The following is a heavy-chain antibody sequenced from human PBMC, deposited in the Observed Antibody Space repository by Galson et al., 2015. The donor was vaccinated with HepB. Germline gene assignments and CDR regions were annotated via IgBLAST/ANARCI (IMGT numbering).Heavy chain of an antibody. CDR1: GFTFSSYA. CDR2: ISSNGGST. J-gene: IGHJ4*02. V-gene: IGHV3-64D*06. Sequence: SLRLSCAASGFTFSSYAMHWVRQAPGKGLEYVSAISSNGGSTYYADSVKGRFTISRDNSKNTLYLQMSSLRAEDTAVYYCVKDIVVVPAAIPFDYWGRGTLVTVSS. CDR3: VKDIVVVPAAIPFDY. D-gene: IGHD2-2*02.